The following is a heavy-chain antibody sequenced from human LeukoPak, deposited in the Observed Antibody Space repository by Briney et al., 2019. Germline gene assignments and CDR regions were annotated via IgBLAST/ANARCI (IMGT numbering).Heavy chain of an antibody. Sequence: GGSLRLSCAASGSTFNSYSMNRVRQAPGKGLGWVSSISIISSYIYYADSVKGRFTISRDNAKNSLYLQMNSLRAEDTAVYYCANYYYDSSDYWGQGTLVTVSS. V-gene: IGHV3-21*01. CDR1: GSTFNSYS. D-gene: IGHD3-22*01. CDR3: ANYYYDSSDY. CDR2: ISIISSYI. J-gene: IGHJ4*02.